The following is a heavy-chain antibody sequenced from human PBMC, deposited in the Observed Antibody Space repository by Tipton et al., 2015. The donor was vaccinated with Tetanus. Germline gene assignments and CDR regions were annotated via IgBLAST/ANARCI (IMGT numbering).Heavy chain of an antibody. Sequence: SLRLSCAASGFTFSAYYMSWIRLAPGKGLEWISYISHTGTTTYYSASVTGRFTVSRDNTKNSLYLEINSLRAEDTAVYYCARSESRIAPRIPWGMVIWGQGTTVTVSS. CDR1: GFTFSAYY. D-gene: IGHD6-6*01. J-gene: IGHJ6*02. V-gene: IGHV3-11*01. CDR2: ISHTGTTT. CDR3: ARSESRIAPRIPWGMVI.